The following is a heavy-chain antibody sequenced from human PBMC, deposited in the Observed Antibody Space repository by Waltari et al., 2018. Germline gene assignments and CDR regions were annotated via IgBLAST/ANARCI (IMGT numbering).Heavy chain of an antibody. CDR2: IGSSSTYT. CDR3: ASHLEDFYYYMDV. CDR1: GFISNAYT. Sequence: EVQLVESGGGLVKQGGSLRLSCVASGFISNAYTMNWVRHTPEKGLEWVSSIGSSSTYTYYADSVKGRFTSSRDNAANSLHLEMNALRPEDTAVYYCASHLEDFYYYMDVWGKGTTVTVSS. J-gene: IGHJ6*03. V-gene: IGHV3-21*06.